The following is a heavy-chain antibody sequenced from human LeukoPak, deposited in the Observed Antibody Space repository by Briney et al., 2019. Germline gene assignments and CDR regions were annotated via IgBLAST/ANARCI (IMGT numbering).Heavy chain of an antibody. CDR1: GHTFTSYY. CDR2: INPSGGST. Sequence: ASVKVSCKASGHTFTSYYMHWVRQAPGQGLEWMGIINPSGGSTSCAQKFQGRVTMTRDTSTSTVYMELSSLRSEDTAVYYCAREWYSSGHKAPEYFQHWGQGTLVTVSS. J-gene: IGHJ1*01. V-gene: IGHV1-46*01. CDR3: AREWYSSGHKAPEYFQH. D-gene: IGHD6-19*01.